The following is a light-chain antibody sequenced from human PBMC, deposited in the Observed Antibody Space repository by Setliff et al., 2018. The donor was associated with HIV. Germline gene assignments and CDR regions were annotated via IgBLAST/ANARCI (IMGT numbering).Light chain of an antibody. CDR2: EVR. V-gene: IGLV2-14*01. CDR3: SSYAITNTLP. CDR1: SSDVGGYSH. J-gene: IGLJ1*01. Sequence: ALTQPASVSESPGQSITISCTGTSSDVGGYSHVSWYQQHPGKAPKLIIYEVRNRPSGVSNRFSGSKSGNTASLTISGLQAEDEADYYCSSYAITNTLPFGTGTKVTVL.